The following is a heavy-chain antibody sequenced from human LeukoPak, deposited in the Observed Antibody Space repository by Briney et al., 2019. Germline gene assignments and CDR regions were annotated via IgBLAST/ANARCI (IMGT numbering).Heavy chain of an antibody. V-gene: IGHV3-21*01. Sequence: PGGSLRLSCAASGFTFSSYSMNWVRQAPGKGLEWVSSISSSSSYIYYADSVKGRFTISRDNAKNSLYLQMNSLRAEDTAAYCCARDLVGAFDYWGQGTLVTVSS. CDR1: GFTFSSYS. CDR2: ISSSSSYI. D-gene: IGHD1-26*01. CDR3: ARDLVGAFDY. J-gene: IGHJ4*02.